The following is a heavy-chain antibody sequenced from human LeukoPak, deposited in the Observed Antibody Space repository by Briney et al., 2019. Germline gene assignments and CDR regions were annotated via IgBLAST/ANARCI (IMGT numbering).Heavy chain of an antibody. Sequence: SETLSLTCTVSGGSISSYYWSWIRQPPGKGLEWIGYIYYSGSTNYNPSLKSRVTISLDTSKHQFSLKLSSVTAADTAVYYCARGPAEQEDYFDYWGQGTLVTVSS. CDR3: ARGPAEQEDYFDY. V-gene: IGHV4-59*01. CDR1: GGSISSYY. J-gene: IGHJ4*02. D-gene: IGHD6-13*01. CDR2: IYYSGST.